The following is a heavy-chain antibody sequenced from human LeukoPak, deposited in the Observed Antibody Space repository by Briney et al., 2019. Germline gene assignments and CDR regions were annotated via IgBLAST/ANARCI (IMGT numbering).Heavy chain of an antibody. Sequence: ASVKVSCKASGYIFSNYGISWVRQAPGQGLEWMGWISAHNGNTDYAQRFQGRVTMTTDTSTGTAYMELTSLRSDDTAVYYCARGPHERSGYPDDWGQGTLVTVSS. V-gene: IGHV1-18*01. CDR1: GYIFSNYG. CDR3: ARGPHERSGYPDD. D-gene: IGHD3-22*01. J-gene: IGHJ4*02. CDR2: ISAHNGNT.